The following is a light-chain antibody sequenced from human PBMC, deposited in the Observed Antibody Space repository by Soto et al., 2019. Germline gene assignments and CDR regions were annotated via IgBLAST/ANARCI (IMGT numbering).Light chain of an antibody. J-gene: IGLJ2*01. V-gene: IGLV2-8*01. CDR3: SSYAGTNNFVV. Sequence: QSALTQPPSASGSPGQSVTISCTGTSSDVGGYNYVSWYQQHPGKAPKLMIYEVSKRPLGVPDRFSGSKSGNRASLTVSGLQAEDEADYYCSSYAGTNNFVVFGGGTKLTVL. CDR1: SSDVGGYNY. CDR2: EVS.